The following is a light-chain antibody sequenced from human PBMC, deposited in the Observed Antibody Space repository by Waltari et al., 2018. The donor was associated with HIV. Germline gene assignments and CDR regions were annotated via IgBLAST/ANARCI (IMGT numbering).Light chain of an antibody. CDR3: CSYAGSSTFV. CDR2: DVT. Sequence: QSALTQPASVSGPPGQSITISCTGTSSDVGTYNYVSWYQQHPGKAPKLMIYDVTKRPSGISDRFSGSKSGNTASLTISGLQAEDEADYYCCSYAGSSTFVFGTGTKVTVL. J-gene: IGLJ1*01. V-gene: IGLV2-23*02. CDR1: SSDVGTYNY.